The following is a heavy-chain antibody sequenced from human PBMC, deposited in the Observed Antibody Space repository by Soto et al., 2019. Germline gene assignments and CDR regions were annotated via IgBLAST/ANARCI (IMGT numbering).Heavy chain of an antibody. Sequence: EVILVESGGGLARHGGSLRLSCATSGFSFSSFEMIWVRQAPGKGLEWISYISDSGSTMYYADSVKGRFTISRDNAKTSRYLQMSSLRFEDTALYYCARSTVTSAWGQGTQVTVSS. CDR3: ARSTVTSA. CDR2: ISDSGSTM. V-gene: IGHV3-48*03. D-gene: IGHD4-17*01. CDR1: GFSFSSFE. J-gene: IGHJ5*02.